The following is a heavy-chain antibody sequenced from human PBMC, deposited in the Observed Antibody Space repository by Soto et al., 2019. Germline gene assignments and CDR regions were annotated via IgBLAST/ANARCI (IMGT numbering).Heavy chain of an antibody. CDR3: AKAPSYYYDSSGYLAY. Sequence: GGSLRLSCAASGFTFSSYAMSWVRQAPGKGLEWVSAISVSGGSTYYADSVKGRFTISRDNSKNTLYLQMNSLRAEDTAVYYCAKAPSYYYDSSGYLAYWGQGTLVTVSS. CDR2: ISVSGGST. CDR1: GFTFSSYA. V-gene: IGHV3-23*01. J-gene: IGHJ4*02. D-gene: IGHD3-22*01.